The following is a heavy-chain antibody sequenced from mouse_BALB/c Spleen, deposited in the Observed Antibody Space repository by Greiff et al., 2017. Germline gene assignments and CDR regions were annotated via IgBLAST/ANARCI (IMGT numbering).Heavy chain of an antibody. CDR2: ISYSGST. CDR3: ARSNGNYSAWFAY. J-gene: IGHJ3*01. CDR1: GYSITSDYA. V-gene: IGHV3-2*02. Sequence: EVQLQQSGPGLVKPSQSLSLTCTVTGYSITSDYAWNWIRQFPGNKLEWMGYISYSGSTSYNPSLKSRISITRDTSKNQFFLQLNSVTTEDTAMYYCARSNGNYSAWFAYWGQGTLVTVSA. D-gene: IGHD2-1*01.